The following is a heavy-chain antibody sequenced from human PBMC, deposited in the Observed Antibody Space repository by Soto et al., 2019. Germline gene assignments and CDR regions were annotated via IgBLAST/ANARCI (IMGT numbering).Heavy chain of an antibody. J-gene: IGHJ4*02. V-gene: IGHV4-39*01. Sequence: QLQLQESGPGLVKPSETLSLTCTVSGGSISSSSYYWGWIRQPPGKGLEWIGSIYYSGSTYYNPSLKSRVTISVDTSKNQFSLKLSSVTAADTAVYYCARLAVRNDSSGYYPTFDYWGQGTLVTVSS. CDR1: GGSISSSSYY. D-gene: IGHD3-22*01. CDR2: IYYSGST. CDR3: ARLAVRNDSSGYYPTFDY.